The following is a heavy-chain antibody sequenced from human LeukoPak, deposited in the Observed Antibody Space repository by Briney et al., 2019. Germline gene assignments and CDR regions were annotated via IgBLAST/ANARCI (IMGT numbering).Heavy chain of an antibody. V-gene: IGHV1-2*02. D-gene: IGHD1-26*01. CDR3: ARDLRRSGSYWNLNDY. J-gene: IGHJ4*02. CDR2: INPNSGGT. CDR1: GYTFTGYY. Sequence: GASVKVSCKASGYTFTGYYMHWVRQAPGQGLEWMGWINPNSGGTNYAQKFQGRVTMTRDTSISTAYMELRSLRSDDTAVYYCARDLRRSGSYWNLNDYWGQGTLVTVSS.